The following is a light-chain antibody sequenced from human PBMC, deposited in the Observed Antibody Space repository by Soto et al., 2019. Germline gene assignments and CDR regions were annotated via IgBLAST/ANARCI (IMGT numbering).Light chain of an antibody. Sequence: EIVLTQSPATLSLSPGERATLSCRASQSVRTYLAWYQQKPGQAPRLLIYDASNRATGIPARFSGSGSGTDFTLTISSLEPEDFAVYYCQQLGSWLTFGGGTKVEIK. J-gene: IGKJ4*01. V-gene: IGKV3-11*01. CDR1: QSVRTY. CDR2: DAS. CDR3: QQLGSWLT.